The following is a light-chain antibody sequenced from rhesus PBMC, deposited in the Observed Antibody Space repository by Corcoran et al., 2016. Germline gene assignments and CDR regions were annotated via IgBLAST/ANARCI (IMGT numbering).Light chain of an antibody. CDR3: QQYYDYPLT. CDR1: QNIYTK. J-gene: IGKJ4*01. Sequence: DIQMTQSPSALSASVGDRVTIPCRASQNIYTKLAWYQQKPGKSPMFLMFWTSILQAGIPSRFSGSGSGTVFTLTISSLQPEDSSTYYFQQYYDYPLTFGGGTKVESK. V-gene: IGKV1-44*03. CDR2: WTS.